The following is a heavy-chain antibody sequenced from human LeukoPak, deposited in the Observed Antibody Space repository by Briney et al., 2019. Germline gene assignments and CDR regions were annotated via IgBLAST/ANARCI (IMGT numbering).Heavy chain of an antibody. Sequence: PGGSLRLSCAASGFTFSSYGMHWVRQAPGKGLEWVAIIRYDGINRYYADSVKGRFTISRDNSKKMLYLEMNSLRAEDTAVYYCARLNPQDYYGSGKNEDYWGQGTLVTVSS. V-gene: IGHV3-33*01. J-gene: IGHJ4*02. D-gene: IGHD3-10*01. CDR1: GFTFSSYG. CDR3: ARLNPQDYYGSGKNEDY. CDR2: IRYDGINR.